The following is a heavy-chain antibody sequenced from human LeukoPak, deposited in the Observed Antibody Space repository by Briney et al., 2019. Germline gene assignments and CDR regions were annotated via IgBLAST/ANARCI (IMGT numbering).Heavy chain of an antibody. J-gene: IGHJ4*02. V-gene: IGHV3-72*01. D-gene: IGHD2-21*02. Sequence: GGSLRLSCAVSGFTFSDHYMDWVRQVPGKGLEWVGRSLNKANSYTTDYAASVKGRFTISRDDSKNSLYLQMSSLNTEDTAVYYCARRVFGGDCYYDFWGQGALVTVSS. CDR2: SLNKANSYTT. CDR1: GFTFSDHY. CDR3: ARRVFGGDCYYDF.